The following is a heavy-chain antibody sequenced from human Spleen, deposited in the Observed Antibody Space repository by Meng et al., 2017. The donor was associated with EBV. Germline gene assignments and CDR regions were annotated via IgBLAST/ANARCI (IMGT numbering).Heavy chain of an antibody. D-gene: IGHD2-8*02. J-gene: IGHJ4*02. CDR2: INHSGNT. CDR3: ATWWGKGYY. Sequence: QLAGSGGGLVQPGGSLRLSCAASGLTFSSYWMHWVRQAPGKGLVWIGEINHSGNTNYNPSLKSRVTISVDTSKRQFSLKLTSMTAADTAVYYCATWWGKGYYWGQETLVTVSS. V-gene: IGHV4-34*08. CDR1: GLTFSSYW.